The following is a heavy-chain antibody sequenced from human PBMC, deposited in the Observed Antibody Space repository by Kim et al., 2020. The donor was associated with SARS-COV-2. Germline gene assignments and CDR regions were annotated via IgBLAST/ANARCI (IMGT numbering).Heavy chain of an antibody. CDR3: ARDPRRDVVGNDVLCYY. Sequence: GGSLRLSCAVSGFSFSDYYINWIRQAPGKGLEWVAYISANGSATSYSDSVKGRFTITRDNANNSVHLQMNSLRAEDTAVYYCARDPRRDVVGNDVLCYY. CDR2: ISANGSAT. V-gene: IGHV3-11*01. J-gene: IGHJ6*03. CDR1: GFSFSDYY. D-gene: IGHD1-1*01.